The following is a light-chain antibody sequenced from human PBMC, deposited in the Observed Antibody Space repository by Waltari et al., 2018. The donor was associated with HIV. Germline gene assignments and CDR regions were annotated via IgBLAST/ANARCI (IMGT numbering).Light chain of an antibody. J-gene: IGLJ2*01. CDR1: SSDVGSYNV. CDR2: GVS. CDR3: CSYAGSSTYVV. V-gene: IGLV2-23*02. Sequence: QSALTQPASVSGSPGQSITISCTGTSSDVGSYNVVSWYQQHPGKAPKLMIYGVSKRPSGVSNRFSGSKSGNTASLTISGLQAEDEADYHCCSYAGSSTYVVFGGGTKLTVL.